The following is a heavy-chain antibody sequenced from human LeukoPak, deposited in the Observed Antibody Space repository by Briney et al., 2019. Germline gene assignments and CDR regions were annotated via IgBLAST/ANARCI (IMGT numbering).Heavy chain of an antibody. V-gene: IGHV3-7*01. Sequence: GGSLRLSCAASGFTFGSYWMHWVRQAPGKGLEWVANIKQDGSEKYYVDSVKGRFTISRDNAKNSLYLQMNSLRAEDTAVYYCARATVVTVFDYWGQGTLVTVSS. D-gene: IGHD4-23*01. CDR3: ARATVVTVFDY. CDR1: GFTFGSYW. J-gene: IGHJ4*02. CDR2: IKQDGSEK.